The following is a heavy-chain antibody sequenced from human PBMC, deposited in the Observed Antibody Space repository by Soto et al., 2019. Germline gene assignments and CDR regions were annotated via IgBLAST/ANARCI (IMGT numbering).Heavy chain of an antibody. CDR3: ARSGYETSFDY. D-gene: IGHD5-12*01. CDR1: GGSISSYY. Sequence: QVQLQESGPGLVKPSETLSLTRTVSGGSISSYYWSWIRQPPGKGLEWIGYIYYSGSTNYNPSLKSRVTISVDTSKNQFSLKLSSVTAADTAVYYCARSGYETSFDYWGQGTLVTVSS. J-gene: IGHJ4*02. V-gene: IGHV4-59*01. CDR2: IYYSGST.